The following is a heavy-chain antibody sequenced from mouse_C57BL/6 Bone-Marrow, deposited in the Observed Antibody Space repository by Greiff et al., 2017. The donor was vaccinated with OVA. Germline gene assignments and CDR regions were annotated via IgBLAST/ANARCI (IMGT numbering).Heavy chain of an antibody. CDR2: INPSTGGT. D-gene: IGHD4-1*01. V-gene: IGHV1-42*01. J-gene: IGHJ3*01. Sequence: VQLQQSGPELVKPGASVKISCKASGYSFTGYYMNWVKQSPEKSLEWIGEINPSTGGTTYNQKFKAKATLTVDKSSSTAYMQLKSLTSEDSAVYYCAELGRLPWFAYWGQGTLVTVSA. CDR3: AELGRLPWFAY. CDR1: GYSFTGYY.